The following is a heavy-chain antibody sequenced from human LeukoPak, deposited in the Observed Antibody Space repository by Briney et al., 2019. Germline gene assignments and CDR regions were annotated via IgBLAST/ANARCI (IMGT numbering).Heavy chain of an antibody. D-gene: IGHD2/OR15-2a*01. CDR2: IWYDGSNK. J-gene: IGHJ4*02. Sequence: GRSLRLSCAASGFTFSSYAMHWVRQAPGKGLEWVALIWYDGSNKYYADSVKGRLTISRDNSKNTLYLQMNSLRAEDTAVYYCAREGPRGNSQFDYWGQGTLVTVSS. V-gene: IGHV3-33*08. CDR1: GFTFSSYA. CDR3: AREGPRGNSQFDY.